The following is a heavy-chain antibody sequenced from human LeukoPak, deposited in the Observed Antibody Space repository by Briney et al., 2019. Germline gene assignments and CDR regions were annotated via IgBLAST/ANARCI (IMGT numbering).Heavy chain of an antibody. D-gene: IGHD2/OR15-2a*01. CDR1: GGSISSSSYY. Sequence: SETLSLTCTVSGGSISSSSYYWGWIRQPPGKGLEWIGSIYYSGSTYYNPSLKSRVTISVDTSKNQFSLKLSSVTAADTAIYYCARVTPGTSLVDPWGQGTLVTVSS. V-gene: IGHV4-39*07. CDR2: IYYSGST. J-gene: IGHJ5*02. CDR3: ARVTPGTSLVDP.